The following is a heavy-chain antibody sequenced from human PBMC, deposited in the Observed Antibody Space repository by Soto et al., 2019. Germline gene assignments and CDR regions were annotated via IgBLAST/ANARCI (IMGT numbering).Heavy chain of an antibody. CDR1: GGSVSGGNYY. CDR2: IYYSGST. D-gene: IGHD3-22*01. V-gene: IGHV4-61*01. CDR3: ARDTKEYYYDSSGYYLGCYYYGMDV. J-gene: IGHJ6*02. Sequence: QVQLQESGPGLVKPSETLSLTCTVSGGSVSGGNYYWSWIRQPPGKGLEWIGYIYYSGSTNYNPSLTSRVTLSVDTSKNQFSLNLSSVTAADTAVYYCARDTKEYYYDSSGYYLGCYYYGMDVWGQGTTVTVSS.